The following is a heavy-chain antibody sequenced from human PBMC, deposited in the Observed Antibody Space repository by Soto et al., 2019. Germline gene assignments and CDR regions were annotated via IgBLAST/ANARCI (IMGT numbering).Heavy chain of an antibody. CDR3: ARVGNFDQSMDV. D-gene: IGHD4-4*01. CDR1: GYTFTSYD. J-gene: IGHJ6*04. V-gene: IGHV1-8*01. CDR2: MNPNSGNT. Sequence: ASVXVSCKASGYTFTSYDINWVRQATGQGLEWMGWMNPNSGNTGYAQKFQGRVTMTRNTSISTAYMELSSLRSEDTAVYYCARVGNFDQSMDVWGKGTTVTVSS.